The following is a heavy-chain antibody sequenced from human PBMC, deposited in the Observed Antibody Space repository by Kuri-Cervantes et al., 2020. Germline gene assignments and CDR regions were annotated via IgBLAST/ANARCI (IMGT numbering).Heavy chain of an antibody. J-gene: IGHJ2*01. CDR3: ARDGPGVIRGWYFDL. V-gene: IGHV3-66*01. CDR2: IYSGGST. Sequence: GESLKISCAASGFTFSSYAMHWVRQAPGKGLEWVSVIYSGGSTYYADSVKGRFTVSRDNSKNTLYLQMNSLRAEDTAVYYCARDGPGVIRGWYFDLWGRGTLVTVSS. CDR1: GFTFSSYA. D-gene: IGHD2-21*01.